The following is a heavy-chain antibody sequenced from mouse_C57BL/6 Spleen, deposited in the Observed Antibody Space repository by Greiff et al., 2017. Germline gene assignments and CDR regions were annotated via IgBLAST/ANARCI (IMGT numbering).Heavy chain of an antibody. V-gene: IGHV1-76*01. D-gene: IGHD1-1*01. J-gene: IGHJ2*01. Sequence: QVQLQQSGAELVRPGASVKLSCKASGYTFTDYYINWVKQRPGQGLEWIARIYPGSGNTYYNEKFKGKATLTAEKSSSTAYMQLSGLTSEDSAVYFCATPITTVVAGDYWGQGTTLTVSS. CDR3: ATPITTVVAGDY. CDR2: IYPGSGNT. CDR1: GYTFTDYY.